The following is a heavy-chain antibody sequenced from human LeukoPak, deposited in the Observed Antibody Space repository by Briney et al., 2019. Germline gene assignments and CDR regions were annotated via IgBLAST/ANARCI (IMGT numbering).Heavy chain of an antibody. V-gene: IGHV3-30-3*01. CDR3: AKVAGGG. CDR2: ISYDGSNK. Sequence: GGSLRLSCAASGFTFSSYAMHWVRQAPGKGLEWVAVISYDGSNKYYADSVKGRFTISRDNSKNTLYLQMNSLRAEDTAVYYCAKVAGGGWGQGTLVTVSS. D-gene: IGHD6-19*01. J-gene: IGHJ4*02. CDR1: GFTFSSYA.